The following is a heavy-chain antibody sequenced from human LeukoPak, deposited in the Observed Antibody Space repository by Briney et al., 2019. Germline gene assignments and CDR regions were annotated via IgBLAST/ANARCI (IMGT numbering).Heavy chain of an antibody. J-gene: IGHJ3*02. Sequence: PGGSLRLSCAASGLTFSSYAMHWVRQAPGKGLEWVAVISYDGSNKYYADSVKGRFTIPGDKSKNPLYLQMNSRRPEDTAFYYCARGPGPIAGAKNPFDIWGQGTMVTVSS. CDR1: GLTFSSYA. V-gene: IGHV3-30*01. D-gene: IGHD1-26*01. CDR2: ISYDGSNK. CDR3: ARGPGPIAGAKNPFDI.